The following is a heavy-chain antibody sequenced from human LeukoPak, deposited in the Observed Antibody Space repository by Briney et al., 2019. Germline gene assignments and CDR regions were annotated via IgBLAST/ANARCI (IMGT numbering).Heavy chain of an antibody. Sequence: SETLSLTCTVSGGSISSYYWSWIRQPPGKGLEWIGYIYYSGSTNYNPSLKSRVTISVDTSKNQFSLKLSPVTAADTAVYYCARAPHDYGDHSGGGFDYWGQGTLVTVSS. J-gene: IGHJ4*02. D-gene: IGHD4-17*01. CDR1: GGSISSYY. V-gene: IGHV4-59*01. CDR3: ARAPHDYGDHSGGGFDY. CDR2: IYYSGST.